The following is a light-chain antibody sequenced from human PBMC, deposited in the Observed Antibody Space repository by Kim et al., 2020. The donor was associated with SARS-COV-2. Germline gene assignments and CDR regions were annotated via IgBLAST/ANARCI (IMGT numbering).Light chain of an antibody. J-gene: IGLJ3*02. CDR1: SSDGGGYNY. CDR2: DVS. CDR3: CSYAGSYPV. Sequence: PGQSVTISCTVTSSDGGGYNYVSWYQQHPGKAPKLLIYDVSKRPSGVPDRFSGSKSGNTASLTISGLQAEDEADYYCCSYAGSYPVFGGGTKVTVL. V-gene: IGLV2-11*01.